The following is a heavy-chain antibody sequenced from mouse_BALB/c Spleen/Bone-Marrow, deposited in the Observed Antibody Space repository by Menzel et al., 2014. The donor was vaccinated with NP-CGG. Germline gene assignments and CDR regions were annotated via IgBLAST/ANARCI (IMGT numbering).Heavy chain of an antibody. J-gene: IGHJ4*01. CDR1: GYTFASYW. CDR3: ALIYYGNYDYAMDY. V-gene: IGHV1-69*02. CDR2: IDPSDSYT. D-gene: IGHD2-1*01. Sequence: VQLQQSGAELVKPGASVKLSCKASGYTFASYWMHWVKQRPGQGLEWIGEIDPSDSYTNYNQKFKSKATLTVDKSSSTAYMQLSSLTSEDSAVYYCALIYYGNYDYAMDYWGQGASVTVSS.